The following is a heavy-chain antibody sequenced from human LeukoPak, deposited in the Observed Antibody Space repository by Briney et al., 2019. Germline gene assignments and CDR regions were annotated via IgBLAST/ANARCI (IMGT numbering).Heavy chain of an antibody. J-gene: IGHJ5*02. CDR2: IIPILGIA. D-gene: IGHD3-3*01. V-gene: IGHV1-69*04. CDR3: ARVGPYYDFWSGYQNWFDP. CDR1: GGTFSSYA. Sequence: ASVKVSCKASGGTFSSYAISWVRQAPGQGLEWMGRIIPILGIANYAQKFQGRVTITADKSTSTAYMELSSLRSEDTAVYYCARVGPYYDFWSGYQNWFDPWGQGTLVTVSS.